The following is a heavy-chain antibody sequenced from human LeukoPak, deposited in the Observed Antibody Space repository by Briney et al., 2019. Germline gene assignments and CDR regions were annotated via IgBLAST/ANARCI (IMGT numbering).Heavy chain of an antibody. D-gene: IGHD2-15*01. CDR1: GVSISSYY. CDR3: ARGRGVVVVAATPGYYYYMDV. CDR2: IYYSGST. J-gene: IGHJ6*03. V-gene: IGHV4-59*01. Sequence: PSETLSLTCTVSGVSISSYYWSWLRQPPGKGLEWIGYIYYSGSTNYNPSLKSRVTISVDTSKNQFSLKLSSVTAADTAVYYCARGRGVVVVAATPGYYYYMDVWGKGTTVTVSS.